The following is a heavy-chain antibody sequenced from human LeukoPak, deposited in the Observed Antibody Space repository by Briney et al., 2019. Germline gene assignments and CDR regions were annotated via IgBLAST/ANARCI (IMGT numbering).Heavy chain of an antibody. CDR2: TYHSGTT. CDR1: SYSISSDYY. J-gene: IGHJ4*02. CDR3: ARAKNDYYESSGYHYYFDY. V-gene: IGHV4-38-2*02. Sequence: SETLSLTCTVSSYSISSDYYWGWIRQPPGKCLDGMGITYHSGTTYYTPSPRIRVTISVDTSKNQFSLKLNSVTAADTAVYYCARAKNDYYESSGYHYYFDYWGQGTLVTVSS. D-gene: IGHD3-22*01.